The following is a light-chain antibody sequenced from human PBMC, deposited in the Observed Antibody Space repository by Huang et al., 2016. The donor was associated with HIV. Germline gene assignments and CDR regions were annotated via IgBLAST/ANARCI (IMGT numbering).Light chain of an antibody. J-gene: IGKJ3*01. V-gene: IGKV3-15*01. Sequence: EIVMTQSPATLSVSPGKRATLSCRASQRVSSNLAWYQQKPGQAPRLLIYDASTKATGIQARFSGSGSGTEFTLTISSLQSEDFALYYCQQYHNWPFTFGPGTKV. CDR2: DAS. CDR3: QQYHNWPFT. CDR1: QRVSSN.